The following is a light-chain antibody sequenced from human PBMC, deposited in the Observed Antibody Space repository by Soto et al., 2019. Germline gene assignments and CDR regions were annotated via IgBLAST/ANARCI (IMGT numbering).Light chain of an antibody. CDR2: EGI. CDR1: SSDVGRYNL. CDR3: CSYAGSSIWV. V-gene: IGLV2-23*01. Sequence: QSALTQPASVSGSPGQSITIPCTGTSSDVGRYNLVSWYQQHPGKAPKLVIYEGIKRPSGVSNRFSDSKSGNTASLTISGLQAEDEADYYCCSYAGSSIWVFGGGTKLTVL. J-gene: IGLJ3*02.